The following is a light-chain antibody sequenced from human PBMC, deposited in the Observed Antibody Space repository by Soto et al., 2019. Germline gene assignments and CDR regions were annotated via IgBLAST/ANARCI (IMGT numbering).Light chain of an antibody. Sequence: DIQLTQSPSSLSASVGGRVTITCRASQSVGTYSNWYQHKPGKAPKLLIYSASSLQSGVPLRFSGSGSGTYFTLTISSLHTEHFATYYCLQGFIAPSFCPGTKVDVK. V-gene: IGKV1-39*01. J-gene: IGKJ3*01. CDR1: QSVGTY. CDR3: LQGFIAPS. CDR2: SAS.